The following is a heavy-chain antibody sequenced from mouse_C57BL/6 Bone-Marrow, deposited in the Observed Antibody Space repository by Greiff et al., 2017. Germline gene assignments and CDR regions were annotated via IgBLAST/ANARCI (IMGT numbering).Heavy chain of an antibody. CDR3: AREGPMTTVVAARYWYFDV. Sequence: QVQLQQPGAELVKPGASVKLSCKASGYTFTSYWMQWVKQRPGQGLEWIGEIDPSDRYTNYNQKFKGKATLTVDTASSTAYMQLSSLTSEDSAVYYCAREGPMTTVVAARYWYFDVWGTGTTVTVSS. V-gene: IGHV1-50*01. D-gene: IGHD1-1*01. CDR1: GYTFTSYW. CDR2: IDPSDRYT. J-gene: IGHJ1*03.